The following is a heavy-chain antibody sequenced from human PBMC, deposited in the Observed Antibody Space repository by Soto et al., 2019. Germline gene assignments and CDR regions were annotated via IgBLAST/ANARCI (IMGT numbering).Heavy chain of an antibody. J-gene: IGHJ4*02. V-gene: IGHV4-4*02. CDR3: ARSYKWTVFDD. Sequence: QVQLQESGPGLVKPSGTLSLTCAVSGGSISSNNWWSWVRQPPGKGLEWIGEIYHSGSTNYNPSLKSRVTSSVDNSKNQFSLKLSSVTAADTAVYYCARSYKWTVFDDWGQGTLVTVSS. CDR1: GGSISSNNW. CDR2: IYHSGST. D-gene: IGHD1-20*01.